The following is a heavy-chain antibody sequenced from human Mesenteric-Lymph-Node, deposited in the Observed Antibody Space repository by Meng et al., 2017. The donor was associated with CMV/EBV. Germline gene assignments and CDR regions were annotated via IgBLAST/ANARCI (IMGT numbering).Heavy chain of an antibody. CDR1: GFTFDDYA. D-gene: IGHD3-22*01. J-gene: IGHJ3*02. V-gene: IGHV3-66*02. Sequence: GESLKISCAASGFTFDDYAMHWVRQAPGKGLEWVSVIYSGGSTYYADSVKGRFTVSRDNDQNTLHLQMNSLRPEDTAVYYCATAYYYDRRGYYPVFDIWGQGTMVTVSS. CDR2: IYSGGST. CDR3: ATAYYYDRRGYYPVFDI.